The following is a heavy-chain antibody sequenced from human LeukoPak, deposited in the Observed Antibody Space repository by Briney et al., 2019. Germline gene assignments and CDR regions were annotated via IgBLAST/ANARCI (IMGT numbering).Heavy chain of an antibody. CDR1: GYRFTTYW. J-gene: IGHJ4*02. CDR2: IYPGDSET. D-gene: IGHD5-24*01. V-gene: IGHV5-51*01. CDR3: ARLLLATGRDY. Sequence: GESLPLPRQAFGYRFTTYWICWVRKMPGKGLEWMWFIYPGDSETRYSPSFQGQVTISADNSITTAFLQWSSLKASDTAMYHCARLLLATGRDYWGPGTLVTVSS.